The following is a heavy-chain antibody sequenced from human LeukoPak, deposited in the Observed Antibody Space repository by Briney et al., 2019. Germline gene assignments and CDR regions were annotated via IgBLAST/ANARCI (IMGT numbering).Heavy chain of an antibody. D-gene: IGHD6-13*01. CDR3: ARSAYSSSVSGNWFDP. J-gene: IGHJ5*02. V-gene: IGHV4-30-4*07. CDR1: GGSISSGGYS. CDR2: IYYSGST. Sequence: SQTLSLTCAVSGGSISSGGYSWSWIRQPPGKGLEWIGYIYYSGSTNYNPSLKSRVTISVDTSKNQFSLKLSSVTTADTAVYYCARSAYSSSVSGNWFDPRGQGTLVTVSS.